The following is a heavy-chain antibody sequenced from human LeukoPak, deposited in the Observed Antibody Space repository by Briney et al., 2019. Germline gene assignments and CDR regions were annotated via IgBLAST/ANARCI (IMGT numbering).Heavy chain of an antibody. CDR3: ARDRPDYGGNHPHNWFDP. CDR2: ISAYNGNT. V-gene: IGHV1-18*01. D-gene: IGHD4-23*01. J-gene: IGHJ5*02. Sequence: ASVNVSCTASGYTFTSYGISWVRQAPGQGLEWMGCISAYNGNTNYAQKLQGRVTMTTDTSTSTAYMELKSLRSDDTAVYYCARDRPDYGGNHPHNWFDPWGRGTLATVSS. CDR1: GYTFTSYG.